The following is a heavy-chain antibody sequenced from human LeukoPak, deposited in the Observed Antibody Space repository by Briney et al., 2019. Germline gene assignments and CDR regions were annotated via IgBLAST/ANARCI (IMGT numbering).Heavy chain of an antibody. Sequence: GGSLRLSCAASGFTFSSYSMNWVRQAPGKGLEWVSSISSSSSYIYYADSVKGRFTISRDNAKNSLYLQMNSLRAEDTAVYYCARDLKGRFYYDSGGSDVVFDIGGKGKRVPVSS. CDR2: ISSSSSYI. CDR3: ARDLKGRFYYDSGGSDVVFDI. V-gene: IGHV3-21*01. D-gene: IGHD3-22*01. CDR1: GFTFSSYS. J-gene: IGHJ3*02.